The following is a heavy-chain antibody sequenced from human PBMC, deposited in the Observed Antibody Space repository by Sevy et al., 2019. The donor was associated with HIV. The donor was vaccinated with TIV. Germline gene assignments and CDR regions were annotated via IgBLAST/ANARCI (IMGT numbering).Heavy chain of an antibody. CDR2: XXXVXXRI. V-gene: IGHV3-23*01. Sequence: GGSLRLSXAXXXXXXXXXXMXWXXXXPGKXXEWXSTXXXVXXRINYADSVKGRFTISRDDSKNTLFLQXNSLRAEDTAXXXCXXXGXXXXXXXWGQGXLVTVSS. J-gene: IGHJ4*02. CDR3: XXXGXXXXXXX. CDR1: XXXXXXXX.